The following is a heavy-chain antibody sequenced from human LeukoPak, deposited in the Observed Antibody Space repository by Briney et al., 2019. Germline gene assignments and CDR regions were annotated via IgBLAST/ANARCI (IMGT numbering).Heavy chain of an antibody. Sequence: GGSLRLSCVASGFTFDDYAMHWVRQAPGKGLVWVSLINSDGSSTIYADSVKGRFTISRDNAKNTLYLQMKSLRAEDTAVYYCARGLTIFGVVNDAFDIWGQGTMVTVSS. CDR2: INSDGSST. CDR1: GFTFDDYA. CDR3: ARGLTIFGVVNDAFDI. J-gene: IGHJ3*02. D-gene: IGHD3-3*01. V-gene: IGHV3-74*01.